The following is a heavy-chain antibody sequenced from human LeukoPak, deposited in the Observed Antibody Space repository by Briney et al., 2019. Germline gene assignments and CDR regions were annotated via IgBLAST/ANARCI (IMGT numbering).Heavy chain of an antibody. J-gene: IGHJ4*02. D-gene: IGHD2-15*01. CDR2: IYTSGST. V-gene: IGHV4-61*02. Sequence: SETLSLTCTVSGGSISSGSYYWSWIRQPAGKGLEWIGRIYTSGSTNYNPSLKSRVTISVDTSKNQFSLKLSSVTAADTAVYYCARGVALLDYWGQGTLVTVSS. CDR3: ARGVALLDY. CDR1: GGSISSGSYY.